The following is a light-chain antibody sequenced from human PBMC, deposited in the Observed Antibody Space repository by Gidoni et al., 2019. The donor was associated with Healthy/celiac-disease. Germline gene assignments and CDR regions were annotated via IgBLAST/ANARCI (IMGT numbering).Light chain of an antibody. Sequence: EIVLTQSPATLSLSPGERATLSCRASQSVSSYLAWYQQKPGQAPRLLIYEASNRATDIPARFSGSGSGTDFTLTISSLEPEDFAVYYCQQRSNWPPSLTFGGGTKVEIK. J-gene: IGKJ4*01. V-gene: IGKV3-11*01. CDR1: QSVSSY. CDR2: EAS. CDR3: QQRSNWPPSLT.